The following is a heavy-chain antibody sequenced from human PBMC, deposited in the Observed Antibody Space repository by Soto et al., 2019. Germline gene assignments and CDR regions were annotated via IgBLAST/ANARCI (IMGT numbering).Heavy chain of an antibody. J-gene: IGHJ5*02. CDR2: IIPIFGTA. Sequence: QVQLVQSGAEVQKPGSSVKVSCKASGGTFSSYAISWLRQAPGQGREWMGGIIPIFGTANYAQKFQGRVTITADESTSTAYMELSRLRSEDTAVYYCARAGGYSGSPNWFDPWGQGTLVTVSS. CDR1: GGTFSSYA. D-gene: IGHD1-26*01. CDR3: ARAGGYSGSPNWFDP. V-gene: IGHV1-69*01.